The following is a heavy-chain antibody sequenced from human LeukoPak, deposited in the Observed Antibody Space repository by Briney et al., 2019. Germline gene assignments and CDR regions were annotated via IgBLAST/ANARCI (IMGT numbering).Heavy chain of an antibody. CDR2: IRYDGSNK. J-gene: IGHJ4*02. CDR1: GLTFSSYG. Sequence: PGGSLRLSCAASGLTFSSYGMHWVRQAPGKGLEWVAFIRYDGSNKYYADSVKGRFTISRDNSKNTLYLQMNSLRAEDTAVYYCAKEDSNVNTYGDYPFDYWGQGTLVTVSS. D-gene: IGHD4-17*01. V-gene: IGHV3-30*02. CDR3: AKEDSNVNTYGDYPFDY.